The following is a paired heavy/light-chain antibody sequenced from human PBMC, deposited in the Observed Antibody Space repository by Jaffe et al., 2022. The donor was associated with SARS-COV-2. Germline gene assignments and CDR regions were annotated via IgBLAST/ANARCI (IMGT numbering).Light chain of an antibody. CDR2: AAS. V-gene: IGKV1-39*01. Sequence: DIQMTQSPSSLSASVGDRVTITCRASQTISSYLNWYQQKAGKVPKVLIYAASSLQSGVPSRFSGSGSGTDFTLTISSLQPEDFATYYCQQSYSTPLTFGGGTKVEIK. CDR1: QTISSY. CDR3: QQSYSTPLT. J-gene: IGKJ4*01.
Heavy chain of an antibody. D-gene: IGHD3-3*01. CDR3: AKGFGLKPTDAFDI. CDR1: GFTFDDYA. V-gene: IGHV3-9*01. CDR2: ISWSSGSL. Sequence: EVQLVESGGGLVQPGRSLRLSCAASGFTFDDYAMHWVRQTPGKGLEWVSGISWSSGSLAYADSVKGRFTISRDNAKNSLYLQMNSLRAEDTALYYCAKGFGLKPTDAFDIWGQGTMVTVSS. J-gene: IGHJ3*02.